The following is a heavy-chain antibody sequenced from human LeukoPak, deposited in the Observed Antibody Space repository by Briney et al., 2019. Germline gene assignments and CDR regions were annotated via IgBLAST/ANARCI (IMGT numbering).Heavy chain of an antibody. CDR2: IKQDGSKK. CDR1: GFPFSSYW. Sequence: GGSLRLSCVASGFPFSSYWMTWVRQAPGKGLEWVANIKQDGSKKSYVDSVKGRFTISRDNSKNTLYLQMNSLRAEDTAVYYCAKERSGPYYYDSSGYYSLTNDYWGQGTLVTVSS. V-gene: IGHV3-7*03. CDR3: AKERSGPYYYDSSGYYSLTNDY. J-gene: IGHJ4*02. D-gene: IGHD3-22*01.